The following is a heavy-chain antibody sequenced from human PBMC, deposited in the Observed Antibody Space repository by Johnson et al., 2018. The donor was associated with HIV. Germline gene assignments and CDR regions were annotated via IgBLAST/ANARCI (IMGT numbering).Heavy chain of an antibody. J-gene: IGHJ3*02. V-gene: IGHV3-43*01. CDR1: GFTFDDYT. CDR3: ARDRDGGFAFDI. CDR2: ISWDGGST. Sequence: VQLVESGGVVVQPGGSLRLSCAASGFTFDDYTMHWVRQAPGKGLEWVSLISWDGGSTYYADSVKGRFTVSRDTSKNTFYLQMDSLRGEDMAVYYCARDRDGGFAFDIWGQGTRVTVSS.